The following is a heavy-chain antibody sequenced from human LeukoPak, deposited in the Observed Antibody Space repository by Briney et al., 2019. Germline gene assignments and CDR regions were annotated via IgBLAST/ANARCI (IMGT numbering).Heavy chain of an antibody. CDR1: GGSFSGYY. Sequence: SETLSLTCAVYGGSFSGYYWSWIRQPPGKGLEWIGEINHSGSTNYNPSLKSRVTISVDTSKNQFSLKLSSVTAADTAVYYCARGRQQLANYFDCWGQGTLVTVSS. CDR3: ARGRQQLANYFDC. J-gene: IGHJ4*02. D-gene: IGHD6-6*01. CDR2: INHSGST. V-gene: IGHV4-34*01.